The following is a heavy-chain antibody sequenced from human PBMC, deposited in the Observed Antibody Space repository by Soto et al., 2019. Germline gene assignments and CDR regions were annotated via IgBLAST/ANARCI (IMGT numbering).Heavy chain of an antibody. CDR2: ITPFNGNT. CDR3: ASVLEGDYFDY. D-gene: IGHD1-1*01. J-gene: IGHJ4*02. Sequence: QMQLVQSGAEVKKTGSSVKVSCKASGYTFTYRYLHWVRQAPGQALEWMGWITPFNGNTNYAQKLQDRVTITRYRSMSTAYMELSSLRSEDTAMYYCASVLEGDYFDYWGQGTLVTVSS. V-gene: IGHV1-45*02. CDR1: GYTFTYRY.